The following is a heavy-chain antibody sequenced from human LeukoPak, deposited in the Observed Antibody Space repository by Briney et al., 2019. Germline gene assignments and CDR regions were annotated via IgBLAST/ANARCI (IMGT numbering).Heavy chain of an antibody. Sequence: GGSLRLSCAASGFTFSSYSMNRVRQAPGKGLEWVSAISGSGGSTYYADSVKGRFTISRDNSKNTLYLQMNSLRAEDTAVYYCANRPGESYYDSSGSFDYWGQGTLVTVSS. D-gene: IGHD3-22*01. CDR2: ISGSGGST. CDR3: ANRPGESYYDSSGSFDY. V-gene: IGHV3-23*01. J-gene: IGHJ4*02. CDR1: GFTFSSYS.